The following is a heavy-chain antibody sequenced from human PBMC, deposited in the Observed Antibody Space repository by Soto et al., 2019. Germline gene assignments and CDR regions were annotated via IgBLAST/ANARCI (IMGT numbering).Heavy chain of an antibody. J-gene: IGHJ4*02. Sequence: SETLSLTCTVSGGSITVYYWSWIRHPPGQGLEWIGFIHYSGSTKYNPSLESRATISVDTSKNQFSLNLRSVTAADTAVYYCARYGSGSYHFDYWGQGTLVTVSS. V-gene: IGHV4-59*01. CDR1: GGSITVYY. CDR2: IHYSGST. D-gene: IGHD3-10*01. CDR3: ARYGSGSYHFDY.